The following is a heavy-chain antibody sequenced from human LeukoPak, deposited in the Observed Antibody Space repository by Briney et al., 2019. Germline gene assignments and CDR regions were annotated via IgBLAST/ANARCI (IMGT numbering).Heavy chain of an antibody. CDR1: GYTFTSYG. V-gene: IGHV1-18*01. CDR3: LRYHYMDV. Sequence: GASVKVSCKASGYTFTSYGISWVRQAPGQGLEWMGWISGYNGNTNYAQKLQGRVTMTTDTSTSTAYMELRRLRSDDAAVYYCLRYHYMDVWGKGTTVTVSS. CDR2: ISGYNGNT. J-gene: IGHJ6*03.